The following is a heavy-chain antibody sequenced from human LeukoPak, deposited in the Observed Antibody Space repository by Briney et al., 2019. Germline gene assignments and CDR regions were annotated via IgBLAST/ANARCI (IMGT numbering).Heavy chain of an antibody. CDR3: AREVIWFGERNWFDP. CDR2: IYYSGST. CDR1: GCSISSYY. J-gene: IGHJ5*02. V-gene: IGHV4-59*01. D-gene: IGHD3-10*01. Sequence: SETLSLTCTVSGCSISSYYLIWIRQPPGKGLEWIGYIYYSGSTNYNPSLKSRVTISVDTSKNQSSLKLSSVTAADTAVYYCAREVIWFGERNWFDPWGQGTLVTVSS.